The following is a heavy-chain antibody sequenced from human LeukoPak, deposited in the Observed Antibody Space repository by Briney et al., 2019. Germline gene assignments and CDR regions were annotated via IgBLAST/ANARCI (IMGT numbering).Heavy chain of an antibody. V-gene: IGHV4-59*08. D-gene: IGHD3-3*01. CDR3: AGVDFWSAPDGHYFDS. J-gene: IGHJ4*02. CDR2: IYYSGST. Sequence: SETLSLTCTVSGGSISSYYWSWIRQPPGKGLEWIGYIYYSGSTNYNPSLKSRVTISVDTSKNQFSLKLSSVTAADTAVYYCAGVDFWSAPDGHYFDSWGQGTLVTVSS. CDR1: GGSISSYY.